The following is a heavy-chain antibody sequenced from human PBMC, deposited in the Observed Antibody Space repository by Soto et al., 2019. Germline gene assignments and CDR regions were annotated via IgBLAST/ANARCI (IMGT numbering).Heavy chain of an antibody. D-gene: IGHD3-3*01. CDR1: GYTFTNYW. V-gene: IGHV5-51*01. CDR3: TRLHLENDFWSGYADY. CDR2: IYPAESDA. Sequence: EVQLVQSGAEAKKPGESLKISCKGSGYTFTNYWIGWVRQMPGTGLGWMGIIYPAESDARYSPSFQGQVTISADKSITTAYLQWSSLKASDTAMYYCTRLHLENDFWSGYADYWGQGTLVTVSS. J-gene: IGHJ4*02.